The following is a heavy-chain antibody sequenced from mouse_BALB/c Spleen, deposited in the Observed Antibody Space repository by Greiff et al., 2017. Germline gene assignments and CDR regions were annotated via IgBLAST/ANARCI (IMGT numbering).Heavy chain of an antibody. D-gene: IGHD1-1*01. V-gene: IGHV2-2*02. J-gene: IGHJ3*01. CDR3: AAKTTVVPFAY. CDR2: IWSGGST. Sequence: QVQLKESGPGLVQPSQSLSITCTVSGFSLTSYGVHWVRQSPGKGLEWLGVIWSGGSTDYNAAFISRLSISKDNSKSQVFFKMNSLQANDTAIYYCAAKTTVVPFAYWGQGTLVTVSA. CDR1: GFSLTSYG.